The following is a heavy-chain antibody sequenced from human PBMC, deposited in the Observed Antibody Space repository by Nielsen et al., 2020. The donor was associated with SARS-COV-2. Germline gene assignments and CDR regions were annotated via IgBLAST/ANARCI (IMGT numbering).Heavy chain of an antibody. J-gene: IGHJ4*02. D-gene: IGHD3-22*01. V-gene: IGHV1-18*01. CDR3: ARSGGHYDSSGYPLDY. CDR1: GYTFTSYG. Sequence: ASVKVSCKASGYTFTSYGLIWVRQAPGQGLEWMGWISAYNGNTNYVQKLQGRVTMATDTSSSTAYMELRSLRSDDTAVYYCARSGGHYDSSGYPLDYWGQGTLVTVSS. CDR2: ISAYNGNT.